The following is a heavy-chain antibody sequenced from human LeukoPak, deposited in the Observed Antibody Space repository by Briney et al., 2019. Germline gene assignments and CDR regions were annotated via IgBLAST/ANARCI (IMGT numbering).Heavy chain of an antibody. J-gene: IGHJ6*02. Sequence: GGSLRLSCAASGFTFSSYCMSWVRQAPGKGLEWVANIKGDGSETSYADSLKGRFTISRDKAKNSLYLQLNSLRAEDTALYYCARDRWVEVAATRVDYFYGMDVWGQGTTVTVSS. V-gene: IGHV3-7*04. CDR1: GFTFSSYC. D-gene: IGHD2-15*01. CDR2: IKGDGSET. CDR3: ARDRWVEVAATRVDYFYGMDV.